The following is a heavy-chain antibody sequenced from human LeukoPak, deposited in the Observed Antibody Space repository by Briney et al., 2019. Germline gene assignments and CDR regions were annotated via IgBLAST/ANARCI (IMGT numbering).Heavy chain of an antibody. J-gene: IGHJ4*02. CDR1: GGSFSGYY. Sequence: SETLSLTCAVYGGSFSGYYWSWIRQPPGKGLEWIGEINHSGSTNYNPSLKSRVTISVDTSKNQFSLKLSSVTAADTAVYYCARIRRYSSGWYVGYWGQGTLVTVSS. V-gene: IGHV4-34*01. CDR3: ARIRRYSSGWYVGY. D-gene: IGHD6-19*01. CDR2: INHSGST.